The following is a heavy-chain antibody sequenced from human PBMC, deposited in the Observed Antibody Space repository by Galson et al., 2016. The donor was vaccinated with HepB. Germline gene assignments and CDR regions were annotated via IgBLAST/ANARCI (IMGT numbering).Heavy chain of an antibody. CDR1: GYTFSGSY. CDR3: ARDDSGGWYGFHYGMDV. CDR2: INPNSGGT. D-gene: IGHD6-19*01. V-gene: IGHV1-2*06. J-gene: IGHJ6*02. Sequence: SVKVSCKASGYTFSGSYMHWVRRAPGQRLEWMGRINPNSGGTNYAQKFQGRVTMTRDTSISTAYLELSRLRFDDTAVYYCARDDSGGWYGFHYGMDVWGQGTTVTVSS.